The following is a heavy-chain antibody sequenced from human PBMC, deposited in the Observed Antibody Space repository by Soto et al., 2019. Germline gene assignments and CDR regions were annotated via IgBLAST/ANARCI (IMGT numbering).Heavy chain of an antibody. CDR3: AKFPDKVLQSSCWSYYSDH. D-gene: IGHD6-19*01. Sequence: EVELLESGGGLVQPGGSLRLSCAASGFTFSTYAMNWVRQAPGKGLEWVSGISAGGGTTYYGDSVKGRFTISRDNSKNALQLPMNSLRAEDTAVYYCAKFPDKVLQSSCWSYYSDHWGQGTLVTVSS. J-gene: IGHJ4*02. CDR1: GFTFSTYA. V-gene: IGHV3-23*01. CDR2: ISAGGGTT.